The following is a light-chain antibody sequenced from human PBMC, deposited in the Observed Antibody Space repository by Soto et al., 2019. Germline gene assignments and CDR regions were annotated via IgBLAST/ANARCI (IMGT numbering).Light chain of an antibody. CDR1: SSNIGAGYD. J-gene: IGLJ1*01. V-gene: IGLV1-40*01. Sequence: QAVVTQPPSVSGAPGQRVTISCTGSSSNIGAGYDVHWYQQLPGTAPKLLIYANTNRPSGVPGRFSGSKSGTSASLAITGLQAEDEADYYCQSYDSSLSGYVFGTVTKLTVL. CDR3: QSYDSSLSGYV. CDR2: ANT.